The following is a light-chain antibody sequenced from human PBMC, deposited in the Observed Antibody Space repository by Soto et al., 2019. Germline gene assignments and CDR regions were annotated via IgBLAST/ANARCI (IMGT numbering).Light chain of an antibody. CDR1: QDASIY. V-gene: IGKV1-39*01. CDR2: AAS. J-gene: IGKJ2*01. CDR3: QQSHSAPNT. Sequence: DIQMTQSPSSLSPSVGDRVTMTCRASQDASIYVNWYQQKSGEAPKLLIYAASSLPSGVPSRFSGGGSGTEFTLTISSLEADDFATYYCQQSHSAPNTFGQGTKLEI.